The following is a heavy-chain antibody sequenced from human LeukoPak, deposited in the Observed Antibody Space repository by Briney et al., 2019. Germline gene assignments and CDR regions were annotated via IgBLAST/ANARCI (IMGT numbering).Heavy chain of an antibody. J-gene: IGHJ5*02. V-gene: IGHV4-38-2*02. CDR3: ARVDCSGGSCPMPYNWFDP. Sequence: SETLSLTCTVSGYSISSGYYWGWIRQPPGKGLEWIGSIYHSGSTYYNPSLKSRVTISVDTSKNQFSLKLSSVTAADTAVYYCARVDCSGGSCPMPYNWFDPWGQGTLVTVFS. D-gene: IGHD2-15*01. CDR2: IYHSGST. CDR1: GYSISSGYY.